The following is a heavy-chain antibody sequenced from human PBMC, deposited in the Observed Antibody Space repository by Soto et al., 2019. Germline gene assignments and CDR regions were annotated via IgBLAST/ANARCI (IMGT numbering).Heavy chain of an antibody. D-gene: IGHD3-3*01. Sequence: GSLILSCAASGFTFSSYEMNWVRQAPGKGLEWVSYISSSGSTIYYADSVKGRFTISRDNAKNSLYLQMNSLRAEDTAVYYCARDLTYYDFWSGPYYYGMDVWGQGTTVTVSS. CDR3: ARDLTYYDFWSGPYYYGMDV. CDR2: ISSSGSTI. J-gene: IGHJ6*02. V-gene: IGHV3-48*03. CDR1: GFTFSSYE.